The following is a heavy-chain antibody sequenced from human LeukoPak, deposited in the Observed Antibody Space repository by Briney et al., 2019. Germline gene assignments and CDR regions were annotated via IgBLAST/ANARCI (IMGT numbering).Heavy chain of an antibody. Sequence: PGGSLRLSCAVSGFSVTNNYMSWVRQAPGKGLEWVSVFYVGGATYYADSVKGRFTISRDNSENTLYLQMQSLRAEDTAVYYCARDRVGSGWSSIDYWGQGTLVTVSS. J-gene: IGHJ4*02. CDR3: ARDRVGSGWSSIDY. CDR1: GFSVTNNY. V-gene: IGHV3-53*01. CDR2: FYVGGAT. D-gene: IGHD6-19*01.